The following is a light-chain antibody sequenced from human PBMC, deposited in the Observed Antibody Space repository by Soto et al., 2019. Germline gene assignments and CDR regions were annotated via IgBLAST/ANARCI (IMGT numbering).Light chain of an antibody. CDR3: QQSYSFPMYT. V-gene: IGKV1-39*01. CDR2: AAS. J-gene: IGKJ2*01. CDR1: QTIRDY. Sequence: DIQMTQSPSSLSASVGDRVTITCRASQTIRDYLNWYQQKPGKAPKLLIYAASSLQSGVPSRFSGSGSGTDFTLTISSLQPEDFATYYCQQSYSFPMYTFGQGTNLEIK.